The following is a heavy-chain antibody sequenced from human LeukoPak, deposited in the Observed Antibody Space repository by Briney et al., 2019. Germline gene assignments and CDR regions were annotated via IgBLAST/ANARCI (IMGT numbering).Heavy chain of an antibody. J-gene: IGHJ3*02. CDR1: GFTFSSYA. V-gene: IGHV3-23*01. D-gene: IGHD4-17*01. CDR2: ISSSGGST. Sequence: PGGSLRLSCAASGFTFSSYAMSWVRQAPGKGLEWVSAISSSGGSTYYADSVKGRFTISRDNSKNTLYLQMNSLRAEDTAVYYCAKIEGYGEYPYDAFDIWGQGTMVAVSS. CDR3: AKIEGYGEYPYDAFDI.